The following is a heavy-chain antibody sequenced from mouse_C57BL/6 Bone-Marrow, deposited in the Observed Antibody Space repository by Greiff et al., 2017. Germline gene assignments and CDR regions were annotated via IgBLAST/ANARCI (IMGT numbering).Heavy chain of an antibody. CDR2: IVPENGDT. J-gene: IGHJ2*01. Sequence: EVQLQQSGAELVRPGASVTLSCTASGFNIKDDYMHWVKQRPEQGLEWIGWIVPENGDTKYASKFQGKATITTDTSSDTAYLQLSRLTSEDTADYSSTNRAIVTQNYFDYWGQGTTLTVSS. CDR3: TNRAIVTQNYFDY. D-gene: IGHD2-5*01. V-gene: IGHV14-4*01. CDR1: GFNIKDDY.